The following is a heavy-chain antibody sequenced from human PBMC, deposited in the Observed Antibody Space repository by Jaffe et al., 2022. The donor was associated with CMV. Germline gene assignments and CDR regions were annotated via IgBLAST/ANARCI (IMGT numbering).Heavy chain of an antibody. D-gene: IGHD3-16*01. CDR1: GFTFSSYE. V-gene: IGHV3-48*03. J-gene: IGHJ4*02. CDR3: ARDDGIMLFDY. Sequence: EVQLVESGGGLVQPGGSLRLSCAASGFTFSSYEMNWVRQAPGKGLEWVSYISSSGSTIYYADSVKGRFTISRDNAKNSLYLQMNSLRAEDTAVYYCARDDGIMLFDYWGQGTLVTVSS. CDR2: ISSSGSTI.